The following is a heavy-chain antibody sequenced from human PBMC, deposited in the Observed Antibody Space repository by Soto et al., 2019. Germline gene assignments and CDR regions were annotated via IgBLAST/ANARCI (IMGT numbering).Heavy chain of an antibody. CDR3: ARESIYSGYYMDV. CDR1: GFTFSSYS. Sequence: EVQPVESGGGLVQPGGSLRLSCAASGFTFSSYSMNWVRQAPGKGLEWVSYISSSSSTIYYADSVKGRFTISRDNAKNSLYLQMNSLRAEDTAVYYCARESIYSGYYMDVWGKGTTVTVSS. CDR2: ISSSSSTI. J-gene: IGHJ6*03. D-gene: IGHD2-21*01. V-gene: IGHV3-48*01.